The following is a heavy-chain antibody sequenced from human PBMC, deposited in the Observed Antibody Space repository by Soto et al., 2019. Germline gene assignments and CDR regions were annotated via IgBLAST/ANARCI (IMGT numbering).Heavy chain of an antibody. V-gene: IGHV1-69*13. CDR3: ARPGMATIPSSHYYYGMDV. CDR1: GGTFSSYA. J-gene: IGHJ6*02. Sequence: GASVKVSCKASGGTFSSYAISWVRQAPGQGLEWMGGIIPIFGTANYAQKFQGRVTITADESTSTAYMELSSLRSEDTAVYYCARPGMATIPSSHYYYGMDVWGQGTTVTISS. D-gene: IGHD3-10*01. CDR2: IIPIFGTA.